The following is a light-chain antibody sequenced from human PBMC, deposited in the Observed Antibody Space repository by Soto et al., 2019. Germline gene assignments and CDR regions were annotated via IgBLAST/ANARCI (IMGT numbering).Light chain of an antibody. CDR3: QQYNDWPK. V-gene: IGKV3-15*01. CDR1: QSVSSN. J-gene: IGKJ1*01. CDR2: AAS. Sequence: EIVLKDNPFTLLLSTDVSATLSFRASQSVSSNLAWYQQKPGRAPRLLIYAASTRATGIPARFSGSGSGTEFTLTISSLQSEDFAVYYCQQYNDWPKLGQGTKVEVK.